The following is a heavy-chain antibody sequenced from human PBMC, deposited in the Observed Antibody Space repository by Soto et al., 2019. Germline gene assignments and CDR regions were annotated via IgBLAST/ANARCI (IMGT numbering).Heavy chain of an antibody. V-gene: IGHV3-23*01. CDR1: GFTFSNYA. D-gene: IGHD3-10*01. Sequence: EVQLLESEGGLVQPGGSLRLSCAASGFTFSNYAMIWVRQAPGRGLDWVSGTSGSAGPTYYADSVKGRFTISRDNSKNMLFLQMNSLTAEDTAIYYCAKVADYYYTRFDPWGQGTLVTVSS. CDR3: AKVADYYYTRFDP. CDR2: TSGSAGPT. J-gene: IGHJ5*02.